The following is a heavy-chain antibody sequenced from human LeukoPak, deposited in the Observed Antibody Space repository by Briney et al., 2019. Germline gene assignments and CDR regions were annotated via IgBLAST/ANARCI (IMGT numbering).Heavy chain of an antibody. CDR1: GFTFSSYA. CDR2: ISYDGSNK. J-gene: IGHJ4*02. V-gene: IGHV3-30-3*01. D-gene: IGHD2-15*01. Sequence: GGSLRLSCAASGFTFSSYAMHWVRQAPGKGLEWVAVISYDGSNKYYADSVKGRFTISRDNSKNTLYLQMNSLRAEDTAVYYCAKDFKLVVVAAFDYWGQGTLVTVSS. CDR3: AKDFKLVVVAAFDY.